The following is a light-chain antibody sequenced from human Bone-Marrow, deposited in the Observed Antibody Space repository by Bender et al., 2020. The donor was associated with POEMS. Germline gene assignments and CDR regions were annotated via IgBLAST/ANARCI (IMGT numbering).Light chain of an antibody. CDR1: DLGNRF. J-gene: IGLJ2*01. Sequence: SYEVTQPPSVSVSPGQAATITCSGDDLGNRFSSWYQQKPGQSPVLIIYQDTKRPSGIPARFSGSNSGNTATLTIRGTQTMDEADYYCQAWDDTSVVFGGGTKLTVL. V-gene: IGLV3-1*01. CDR3: QAWDDTSVV. CDR2: QDT.